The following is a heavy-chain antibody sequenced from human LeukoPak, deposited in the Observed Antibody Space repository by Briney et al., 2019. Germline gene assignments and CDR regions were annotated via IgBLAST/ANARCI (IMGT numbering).Heavy chain of an antibody. D-gene: IGHD2-8*01. CDR2: IRSNGATI. V-gene: IGHV3-48*01. CDR1: GFTFSSCS. Sequence: GGSLRLSCAASGFTFSSCSMNWVRQAPGKGLEWVAYIRSNGATIYYADSVKGRFTLSRDNAKNSLYLQMNSLRAEDTAVYYCARDNERSLDYWGQGTLVTVSS. CDR3: ARDNERSLDY. J-gene: IGHJ4*02.